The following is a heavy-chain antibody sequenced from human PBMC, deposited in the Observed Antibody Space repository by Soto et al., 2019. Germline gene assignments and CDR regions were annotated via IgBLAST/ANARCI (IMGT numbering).Heavy chain of an antibody. CDR3: ARSQGSSTSLVIYDYYYYGMDV. D-gene: IGHD2-2*01. CDR1: GGTFSSYA. Sequence: QVQLVQSGAEVKKPGSSEKVSCKASGGTFSSYAISWVRQAPGQGLEWMGGIIPISGTANYAQKFQGRVTITADESTSTAYMELSSLRSEDTAVYYCARSQGSSTSLVIYDYYYYGMDVWGQGTTVTVSS. V-gene: IGHV1-69*19. J-gene: IGHJ6*02. CDR2: IIPISGTA.